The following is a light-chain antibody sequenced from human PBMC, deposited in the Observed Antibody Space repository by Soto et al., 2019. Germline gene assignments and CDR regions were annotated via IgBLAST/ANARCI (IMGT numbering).Light chain of an antibody. CDR2: EVS. Sequence: QSALTQPASVYGSPGQSIAISCTGTTSDVGAYNYVSWYQRHPGKAPKLMIYEVSTRPSGVSNRFSGSKSGNTASLTISGLQAEDEADYYCSSYTTSASLLFGGGTKVTVL. CDR3: SSYTTSASLL. J-gene: IGLJ2*01. CDR1: TSDVGAYNY. V-gene: IGLV2-14*01.